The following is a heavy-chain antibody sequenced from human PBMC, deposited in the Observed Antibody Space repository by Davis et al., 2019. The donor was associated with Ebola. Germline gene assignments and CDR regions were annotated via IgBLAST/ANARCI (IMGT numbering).Heavy chain of an antibody. Sequence: GESLKISCAASGFTFSSYSMNWVRQAPGKGLEWVSYISSSSSTIYYADSVKGRFTISRDNSKNTLSLQMNSLRAEDTAVYYCAKVGGSGTYWGQGILVTVSS. CDR1: GFTFSSYS. D-gene: IGHD3-10*01. J-gene: IGHJ4*02. V-gene: IGHV3-48*01. CDR3: AKVGGSGTY. CDR2: ISSSSSTI.